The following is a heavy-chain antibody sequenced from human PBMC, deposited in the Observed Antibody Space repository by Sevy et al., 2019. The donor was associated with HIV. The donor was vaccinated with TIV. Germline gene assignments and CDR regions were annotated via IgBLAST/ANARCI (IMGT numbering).Heavy chain of an antibody. D-gene: IGHD3-10*01. J-gene: IGHJ6*02. V-gene: IGHV3-15*01. CDR1: GFTFSNAW. CDR3: TTGRGGLLWFGELSQNYYYGMDV. CDR2: IKSKTDGGTT. Sequence: GGSLRLSCAASGFTFSNAWMSWVRQAPGKGLEWVGRIKSKTDGGTTDDAAPVKGRFTISRDDSKNTLYLQMNSLKTEDTAVYYCTTGRGGLLWFGELSQNYYYGMDVWGQGTTVTVSS.